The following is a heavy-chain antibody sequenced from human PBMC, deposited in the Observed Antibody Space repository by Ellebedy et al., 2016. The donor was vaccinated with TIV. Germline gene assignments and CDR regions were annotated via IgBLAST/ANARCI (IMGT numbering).Heavy chain of an antibody. CDR1: GFTFSSYW. Sequence: GESLKISCAASGFTFSSYWMHWVRQAPGKGLVWVSRIYSDATRINYADSVRGRFTISRDNAKNTLYLKMHSLRADDTALYYCAREAVDGNNAYDDAFDIWGQGTMVTVSS. J-gene: IGHJ3*02. V-gene: IGHV3-74*01. CDR2: IYSDATRI. D-gene: IGHD1/OR15-1a*01. CDR3: AREAVDGNNAYDDAFDI.